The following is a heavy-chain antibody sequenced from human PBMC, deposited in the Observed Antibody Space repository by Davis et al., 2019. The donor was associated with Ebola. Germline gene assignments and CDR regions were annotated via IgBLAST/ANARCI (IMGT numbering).Heavy chain of an antibody. Sequence: GESLKISCAASGFTFSSYEMNWVRQAPGKGLEWVSYISSSGSTIYYADSVKGRFTISRENAKNSLYLQMNSLRAGDTAVYYCARDFDHSSWSPVDYWGQGTLVTVSS. CDR2: ISSSGSTI. D-gene: IGHD6-13*01. CDR3: ARDFDHSSWSPVDY. CDR1: GFTFSSYE. J-gene: IGHJ4*02. V-gene: IGHV3-48*03.